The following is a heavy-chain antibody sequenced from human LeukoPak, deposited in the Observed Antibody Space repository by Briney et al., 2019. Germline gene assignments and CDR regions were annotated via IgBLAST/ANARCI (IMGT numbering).Heavy chain of an antibody. V-gene: IGHV4-39*07. CDR1: HGSMSSSSYY. CDR3: ARDLQARYSDGSNYFDF. CDR2: IYHSGST. J-gene: IGHJ4*02. D-gene: IGHD5-18*01. Sequence: SETLSLTCTVSHGSMSSSSYYWGWIRQPPGKGLEWIGSIYHSGSTHYNPSLKSRVTISVDTSKNQFSLRLTSVTAADTAVYYCARDLQARYSDGSNYFDFWGQGTLVTVSS.